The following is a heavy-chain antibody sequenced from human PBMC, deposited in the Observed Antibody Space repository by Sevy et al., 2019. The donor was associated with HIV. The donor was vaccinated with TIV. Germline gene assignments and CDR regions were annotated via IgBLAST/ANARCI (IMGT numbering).Heavy chain of an antibody. V-gene: IGHV3-73*01. Sequence: GGSLRLSCAASGFTFSDSAMHWVRQASGKGLEWVGRIRSKADNYAKAYAASVKGRFTISRDDSKNTAFLQMISLKTEDTAVYYCYVYDSSSGGLDFWGLGTLVTVSS. D-gene: IGHD3-22*01. J-gene: IGHJ4*02. CDR2: IRSKADNYAK. CDR3: YVYDSSSGGLDF. CDR1: GFTFSDSA.